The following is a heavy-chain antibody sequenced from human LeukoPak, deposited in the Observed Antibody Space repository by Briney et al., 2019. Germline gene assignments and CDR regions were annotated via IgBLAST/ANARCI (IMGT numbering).Heavy chain of an antibody. D-gene: IGHD1-26*01. CDR2: INHSGST. CDR1: GGSFSGYY. CDR3: ARGAVAGATFDY. V-gene: IGHV4-34*01. Sequence: SSETLSLTCAVYGGSFSGYYWSWIRQPPGKGLEWIGEINHSGSTNYNPSLKSRVTISVDASKNQFSLKLSSVTAADTAVYYCARGAVAGATFDYWGQGTLVTVSS. J-gene: IGHJ4*02.